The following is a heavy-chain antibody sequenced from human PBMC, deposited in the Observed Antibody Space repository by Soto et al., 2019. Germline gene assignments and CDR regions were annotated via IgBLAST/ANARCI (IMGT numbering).Heavy chain of an antibody. V-gene: IGHV4-34*02. J-gene: IGHJ6*01. Sequence: QVQLQQWGAGLLKPSETLSLTCAVFDGSFNDYYWSWIRQPPGQGLQWIGEINHRGRTNYNPSLKRRVTISVDASKSQFSLKLTSVTAADTAVYYCARQSTYYYYAMDVW. CDR2: INHRGRT. CDR1: DGSFNDYY. CDR3: ARQSTYYYYAMDV.